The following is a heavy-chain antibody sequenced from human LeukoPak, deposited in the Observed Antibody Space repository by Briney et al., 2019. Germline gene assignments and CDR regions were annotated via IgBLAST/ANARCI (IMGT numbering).Heavy chain of an antibody. CDR3: AKTLPSSWYSFDY. J-gene: IGHJ4*02. V-gene: IGHV3-23*01. Sequence: GGSLRLSCAASGFTFSNYAMSWVRQAPGKGLEWVSSISGSVSSTYYADSVKGRFTISRDDSKNTLYLQMNSLRAEDTAVYYCAKTLPSSWYSFDYWGQGTLVTVSS. CDR1: GFTFSNYA. D-gene: IGHD6-13*01. CDR2: ISGSVSST.